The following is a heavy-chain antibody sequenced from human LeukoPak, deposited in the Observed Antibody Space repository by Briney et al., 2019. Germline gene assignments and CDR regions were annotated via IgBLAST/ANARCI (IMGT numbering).Heavy chain of an antibody. CDR2: VWYDGTTK. V-gene: IGHV3-33*01. Sequence: TGGSLRLSCAASGFTFSSYGMHWVRQAPGKGLDWVAVVWYDGTTKYYADSVKGRFTISRDNSKNTLYLQMNSLRAEDTAVYYCARDKMPRKFDYWGQGTLVTVSS. CDR3: ARDKMPRKFDY. J-gene: IGHJ4*02. D-gene: IGHD2-2*01. CDR1: GFTFSSYG.